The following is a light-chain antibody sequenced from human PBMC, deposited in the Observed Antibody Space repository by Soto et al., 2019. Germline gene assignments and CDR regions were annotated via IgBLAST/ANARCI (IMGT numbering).Light chain of an antibody. J-gene: IGLJ1*01. Sequence: QSVLTQPPSASGSPGQSVTICCTGTSSDVGGYYYVSWYQQHPGKAPKLMIYEVSKRPSGVPDRFSGSKSGNTASLTVSGLQAEDEADYYCSSYAGTNTPYVFGTGTKVTVL. V-gene: IGLV2-8*01. CDR1: SSDVGGYYY. CDR3: SSYAGTNTPYV. CDR2: EVS.